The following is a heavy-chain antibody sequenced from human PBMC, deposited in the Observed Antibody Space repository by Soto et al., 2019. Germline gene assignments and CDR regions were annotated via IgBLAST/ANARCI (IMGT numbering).Heavy chain of an antibody. D-gene: IGHD6-13*01. CDR3: ARDWYISSWYDTSWGLYFDY. Sequence: EVQLLESGGGLVQPGGSLRLSCAASRFTFSTYAMNWVRQAPGQGLEWVSTTSGSGGSTFYADSVKGRFTISRDNSNNTLYLQMNSLTAEDTAVYYCARDWYISSWYDTSWGLYFDYWGQGTPVTVSS. V-gene: IGHV3-23*01. J-gene: IGHJ4*02. CDR2: TSGSGGST. CDR1: RFTFSTYA.